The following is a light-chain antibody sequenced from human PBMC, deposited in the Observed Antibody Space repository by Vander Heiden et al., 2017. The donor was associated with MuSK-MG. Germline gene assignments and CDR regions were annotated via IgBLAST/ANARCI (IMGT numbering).Light chain of an antibody. Sequence: DIVMTQSPLSLPVTPGEPASISCRSSQSLLHSNGYNYLDWYLQKPGQSPQLLIYLGSNRASGVSDRFSGSGSGTDFTLKISRVEAEDVGVYYCMQALQTPPWTFGQGTKVEIK. J-gene: IGKJ1*01. CDR1: QSLLHSNGYNY. CDR3: MQALQTPPWT. V-gene: IGKV2-28*01. CDR2: LGS.